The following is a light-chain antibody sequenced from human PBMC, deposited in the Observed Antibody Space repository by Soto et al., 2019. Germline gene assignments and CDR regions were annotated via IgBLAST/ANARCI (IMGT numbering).Light chain of an antibody. J-gene: IGLJ2*01. CDR1: SGDVGGYNF. CDR3: CSYGGSYTGV. V-gene: IGLV2-11*01. Sequence: QSVLTQPRSVSGSPGQSVTISCTGTSGDVGGYNFVSWYQQHPGKVPTLVIFDVSHRPSGVPDRFSGSKSGNTASLTISGLQAEDEADYYRCSYGGSYTGVFGGGTKLTVL. CDR2: DVS.